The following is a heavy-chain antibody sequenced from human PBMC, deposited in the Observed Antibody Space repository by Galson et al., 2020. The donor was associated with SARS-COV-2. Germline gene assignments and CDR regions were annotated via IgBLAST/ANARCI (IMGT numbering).Heavy chain of an antibody. Sequence: ASETLSLTCTVSGGSMSSSSYHWTWIRQPPGKGLEWIGSSHYSGRTYYNPSLKSRVTVSVDTSKNQFSLTVSSVTAADTAVYYCASPRQAGLDFWGQGILVTVSS. V-gene: IGHV4-39*07. CDR1: GGSMSSSSYH. CDR2: SHYSGRT. CDR3: ASPRQAGLDF. J-gene: IGHJ4*02.